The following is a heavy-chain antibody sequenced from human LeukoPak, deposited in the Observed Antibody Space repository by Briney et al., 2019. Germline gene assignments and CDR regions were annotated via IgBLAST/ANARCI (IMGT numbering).Heavy chain of an antibody. D-gene: IGHD5-24*01. CDR2: INHSGST. J-gene: IGHJ4*02. V-gene: IGHV4-34*01. CDR3: ARGRGRRWLQFFYFDY. Sequence: PSETLSLTCAVYGGPFSGYYWSWIRQPPGKGLEWIGEINHSGSTNYNPSLKSRVTISVDTSKNQFSLKLSSVTAADTAVYYCARGRGRRWLQFFYFDYWGQGTLVTVSS. CDR1: GGPFSGYY.